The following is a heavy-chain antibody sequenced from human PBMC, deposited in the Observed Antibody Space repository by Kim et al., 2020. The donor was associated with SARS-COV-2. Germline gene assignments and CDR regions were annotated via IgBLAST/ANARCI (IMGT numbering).Heavy chain of an antibody. CDR2: IYPGDSDT. D-gene: IGHD1-26*01. V-gene: IGHV5-51*01. CDR1: GDNLTNYW. J-gene: IGHJ6*02. Sequence: GESLKISCKGSGDNLTNYWIAWVRQVPGKGLDWMGVIYPGDSDTRYNPSFQGQVSISADKSISTAYLQWSSLKATDTAMYYCARQSEQYSGIYYYFGMDVWGQGTTVIVSS. CDR3: ARQSEQYSGIYYYFGMDV.